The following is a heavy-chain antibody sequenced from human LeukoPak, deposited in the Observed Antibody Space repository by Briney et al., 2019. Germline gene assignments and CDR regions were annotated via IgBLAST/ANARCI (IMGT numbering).Heavy chain of an antibody. CDR2: IKQDGSEK. D-gene: IGHD3-3*01. CDR1: GFTFSSYW. CDR3: TKSDWFDP. J-gene: IGHJ5*02. V-gene: IGHV3-7*02. Sequence: AGGSLRLSCAASGFTFSSYWMSWVRQTPGKGLEWVANIKQDGSEKYYVDSVKGRFTISRDNAKNSLYLQMDSLRVEDTAVYYCTKSDWFDPWGQGTLVTVSS.